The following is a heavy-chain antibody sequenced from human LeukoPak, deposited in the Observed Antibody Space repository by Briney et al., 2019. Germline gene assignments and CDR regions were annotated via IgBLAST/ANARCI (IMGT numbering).Heavy chain of an antibody. CDR3: AELGITMIGGV. CDR1: GFTFSSYE. Sequence: GGSLRLSCAASGFTFSSYEMNWVRQAPGKGLEWVSYISSSGSTLYYADSVKGRFTISRDNAKNSLYLQMNSLRAEDTAVYYCAELGITMIGGVWGKGTTVTISS. J-gene: IGHJ6*04. V-gene: IGHV3-48*03. CDR2: ISSSGSTL. D-gene: IGHD3-10*02.